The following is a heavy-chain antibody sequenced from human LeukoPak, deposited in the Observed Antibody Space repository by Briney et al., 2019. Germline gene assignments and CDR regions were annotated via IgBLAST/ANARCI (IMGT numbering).Heavy chain of an antibody. CDR3: ARDPQILTGPGTLDI. V-gene: IGHV3-74*01. CDR1: GFTFCSHW. Sequence: GGSLRLSCAASGFTFCSHWMHWVRQAPGKGLMWVSRINSDGTNTNYADSVKGRFTISRDNAKNTLYLQMHSLRAEVTAVYYCARDPQILTGPGTLDIWGQGTMVTVSS. CDR2: INSDGTNT. J-gene: IGHJ3*02. D-gene: IGHD3-9*01.